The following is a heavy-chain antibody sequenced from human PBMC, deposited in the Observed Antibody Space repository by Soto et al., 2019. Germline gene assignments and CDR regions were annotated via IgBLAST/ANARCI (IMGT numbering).Heavy chain of an antibody. CDR2: IIPIFGTA. Sequence: GASVKVSCKASGGTFSSYAISWVRQAPGQGLEWMGGIIPIFGTANYAQKFQGRVTITADESTSTVYMELSSLRSEDTAVYYCARDDNEAITDYYYYGMDVWGQGTTVTVSS. CDR3: ARDDNEAITDYYYYGMDV. V-gene: IGHV1-69*13. CDR1: GGTFSSYA. J-gene: IGHJ6*02. D-gene: IGHD1-20*01.